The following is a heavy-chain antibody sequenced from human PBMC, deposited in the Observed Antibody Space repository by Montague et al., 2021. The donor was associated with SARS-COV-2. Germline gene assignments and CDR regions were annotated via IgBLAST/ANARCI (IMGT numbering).Heavy chain of an antibody. Sequence: TLSLTSAVSGGSISSGGYSWNWIRQPPGKGLEWIGYIYHSGSTCYXPSLKSRVTISLDSSKNQFSLNLTSVTAADTAVYYWARGSMVRGGKVYYGVDVWGQGTTVTVSS. CDR1: GGSISSGGYS. D-gene: IGHD3-10*01. CDR3: ARGSMVRGGKVYYGVDV. J-gene: IGHJ6*02. V-gene: IGHV4-30-2*01. CDR2: IYHSGST.